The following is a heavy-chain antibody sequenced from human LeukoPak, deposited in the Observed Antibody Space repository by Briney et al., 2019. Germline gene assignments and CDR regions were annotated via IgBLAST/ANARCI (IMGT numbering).Heavy chain of an antibody. CDR3: ARVRVVGATVSPLDY. D-gene: IGHD1-26*01. V-gene: IGHV4-39*07. Sequence: PSETLSLTCTVSGGSISSGGYYWSWIRQPPGKGLEWIGEINHSGSTNYNPSLKSRVTISVDTSKNQFSLKLSSVTAADTAVYYCARVRVVGATVSPLDYWGQGTLVTVSS. CDR1: GGSISSGGYY. J-gene: IGHJ4*02. CDR2: INHSGST.